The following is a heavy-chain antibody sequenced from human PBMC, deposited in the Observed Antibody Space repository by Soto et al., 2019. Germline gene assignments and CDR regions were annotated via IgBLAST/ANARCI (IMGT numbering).Heavy chain of an antibody. CDR3: ARDKITGLFDY. Sequence: QVQLQQWGAGLLKPSETLSLTCAVYGGSFSGYYWTWIRQPPGTGLEWIGEINHSGSTHYNPSLKCRVTISVDTSKNQFSLKLTSVTAADTAVYYCARDKITGLFDYWGQGTQVTVSS. D-gene: IGHD2-8*02. J-gene: IGHJ4*02. CDR1: GGSFSGYY. CDR2: INHSGST. V-gene: IGHV4-34*01.